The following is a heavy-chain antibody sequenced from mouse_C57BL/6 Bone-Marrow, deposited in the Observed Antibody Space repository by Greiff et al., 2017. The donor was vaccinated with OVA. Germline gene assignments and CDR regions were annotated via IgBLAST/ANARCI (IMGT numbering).Heavy chain of an antibody. CDR3: AFYYYGSRRMDY. Sequence: VQLQQSGAELVRPGASVKLSCTASGFNIKDDYMHWVKQRPEQGLEWIGWIDPENGDTEYASKFQGKATLTADTSSNTAYLQLSSLTSEDTAVYYCAFYYYGSRRMDYWGQGTSVTVSS. CDR2: IDPENGDT. CDR1: GFNIKDDY. D-gene: IGHD1-1*01. V-gene: IGHV14-4*01. J-gene: IGHJ4*01.